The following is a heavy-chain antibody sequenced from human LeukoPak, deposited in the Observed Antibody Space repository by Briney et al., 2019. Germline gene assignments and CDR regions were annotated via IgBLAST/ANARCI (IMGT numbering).Heavy chain of an antibody. CDR3: ATTYCTDGVCP. J-gene: IGHJ5*02. Sequence: GGSLRLSCAASGFTFSTYEMNWVRQAPGKGLGWVSYISSGGAIIYYADSVKGRFTISRDNAKNSLYLQMNSLRAEDTAVYYCATTYCTDGVCPWGQGTLVTVSS. D-gene: IGHD2-8*01. V-gene: IGHV3-48*03. CDR1: GFTFSTYE. CDR2: ISSGGAII.